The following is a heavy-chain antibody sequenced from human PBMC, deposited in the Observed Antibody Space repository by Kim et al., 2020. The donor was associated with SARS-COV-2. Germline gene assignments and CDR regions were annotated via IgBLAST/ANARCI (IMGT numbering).Heavy chain of an antibody. Sequence: YVQSVKGRFTISRDNAENALYLKMNSLRAEDTALYYCARGNGGYNDGKCDYWGQGTLVTVSS. J-gene: IGHJ4*02. CDR3: ARGNGGYNDGKCDY. D-gene: IGHD1-26*01. V-gene: IGHV3-7*03.